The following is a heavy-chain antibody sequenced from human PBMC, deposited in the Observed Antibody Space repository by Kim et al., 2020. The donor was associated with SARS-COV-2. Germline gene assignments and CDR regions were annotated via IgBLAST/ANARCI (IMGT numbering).Heavy chain of an antibody. CDR2: IYYSGST. CDR3: ARVRADYLWGSYHREFDY. Sequence: SETLSLTCTVSGGSISSYYWSWIRQPPGKGLEWIGYIYYSGSTNYNPSLKSRVTISVDTSKNQFSLKLSSVTAADTAVYYCARVRADYLWGSYHREFDY. CDR1: GGSISSYY. J-gene: IGHJ4*01. V-gene: IGHV4-59*01. D-gene: IGHD3-16*02.